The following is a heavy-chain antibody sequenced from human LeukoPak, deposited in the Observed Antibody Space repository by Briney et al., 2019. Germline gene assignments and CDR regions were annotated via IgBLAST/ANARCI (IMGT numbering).Heavy chain of an antibody. J-gene: IGHJ4*02. CDR2: IYYSGST. D-gene: IGHD3-10*01. CDR1: GGSISSSSYY. Sequence: SETLSLTCTVSGGSISSSSYYWGWIRQPPGKGLEWIGSIYYSGSTYYNPSLKSRVTISVDTSKNQFSLKLSSVTAADTAVYYCARARGSDYGSGSYPFDYWGQGTLVTVSS. V-gene: IGHV4-39*07. CDR3: ARARGSDYGSGSYPFDY.